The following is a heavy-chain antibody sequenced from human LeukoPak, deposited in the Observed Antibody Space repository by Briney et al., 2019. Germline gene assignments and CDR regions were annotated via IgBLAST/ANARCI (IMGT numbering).Heavy chain of an antibody. CDR1: GFTFSSYS. J-gene: IGHJ4*02. D-gene: IGHD3-22*01. CDR2: ISGSGGST. CDR3: AKDRLDYYDSSGYYSRY. V-gene: IGHV3-23*01. Sequence: PGGSLRLSCAASGFTFSSYSMNWVRQAPGKGLEWVSAISGSGGSTYYADSVKGRFTISRDNSKNTLYLQMNSLRAEDTAVYYCAKDRLDYYDSSGYYSRYWGQGTLVTVSS.